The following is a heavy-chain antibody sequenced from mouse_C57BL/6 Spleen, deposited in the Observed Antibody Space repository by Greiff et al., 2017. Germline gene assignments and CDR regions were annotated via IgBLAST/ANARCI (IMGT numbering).Heavy chain of an antibody. Sequence: QVQLQQSGAELVRPGASVTLSCKASGYTFTDYEMHWVKQTPVHGLEWIGAIDPETGGTAYNQKFKGKAILTADKSSSTAYMELRSLTSEDSAVYYCTRWGDYDSAWFAYWGQGTLVTVSA. V-gene: IGHV1-15*01. CDR3: TRWGDYDSAWFAY. D-gene: IGHD2-4*01. CDR1: GYTFTDYE. J-gene: IGHJ3*01. CDR2: IDPETGGT.